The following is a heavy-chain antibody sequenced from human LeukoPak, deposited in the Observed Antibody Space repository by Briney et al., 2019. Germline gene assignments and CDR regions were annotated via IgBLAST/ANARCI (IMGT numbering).Heavy chain of an antibody. CDR2: ISSSSDSI. Sequence: GGSLRLSCAACGFTFSSCRMKWVRQATGKGVEWVSSISSSSDSIYYADSVKRRFTISRDNPKNSLFLQMNSLRAEDTAVYYCAREGVIGTYYYYGMDVWGQGTTVTVSS. CDR1: GFTFSSCR. CDR3: AREGVIGTYYYYGMDV. J-gene: IGHJ6*02. D-gene: IGHD2/OR15-2a*01. V-gene: IGHV3-21*01.